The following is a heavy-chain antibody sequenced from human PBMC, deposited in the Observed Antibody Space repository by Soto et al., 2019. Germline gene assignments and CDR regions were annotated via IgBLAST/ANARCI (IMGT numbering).Heavy chain of an antibody. D-gene: IGHD6-13*01. V-gene: IGHV3-23*01. J-gene: IGHJ5*02. CDR3: AKAVGSSWYGGDWFDP. CDR2: ISGSGVST. CDR1: GFTFSSYS. Sequence: PGGSLRLSCAASGFTFSSYSMSWVRQAPGKGLEWVSAISGSGVSTYYADSVKGRFTISRDNSKNTLYLQMNSLRAEDTAVYYCAKAVGSSWYGGDWFDPVGQGTLV.